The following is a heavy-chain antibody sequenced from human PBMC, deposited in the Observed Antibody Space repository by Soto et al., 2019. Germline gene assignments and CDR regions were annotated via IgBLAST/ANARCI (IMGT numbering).Heavy chain of an antibody. CDR3: ARAFCTNGVCYYFFDY. CDR1: GFTFVTYA. CDR2: IYYDGSNR. D-gene: IGHD2-8*01. V-gene: IGHV3-33*01. Sequence: VGSLRLWCGAVGFTFVTYAMHWVRQAPGKGLEWVAVIYYDGSNRYYGDAVKGRFTISRDNSKSTLYLQMSSLRAEDTAVYYCARAFCTNGVCYYFFDYSAHGPLVTVPS. J-gene: IGHJ4*01.